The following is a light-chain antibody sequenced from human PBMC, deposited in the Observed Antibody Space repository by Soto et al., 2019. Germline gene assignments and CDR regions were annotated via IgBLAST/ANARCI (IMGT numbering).Light chain of an antibody. CDR2: VAS. Sequence: EIVLTQSPDTLSLSPGERATLSWRASQTVRNNFLAWYQQKPGQAPRLLISVASSRATGIPDRFSGSGSGTDFSLTISRLEPEDFAVYYCQQYSSSSRTFGQGTKVDIK. J-gene: IGKJ1*01. V-gene: IGKV3-20*01. CDR3: QQYSSSSRT. CDR1: QTVRNNF.